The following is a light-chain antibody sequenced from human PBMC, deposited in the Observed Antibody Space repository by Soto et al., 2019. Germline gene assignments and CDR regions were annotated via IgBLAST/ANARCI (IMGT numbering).Light chain of an antibody. CDR2: EAS. J-gene: IGKJ5*01. CDR3: QQYADLPPIT. Sequence: DIQMTQSPSSLSASVGDRITIPCQASQDISTYLIWYQQKAGKAPTLLIYEASNLQTGVPSRFSGTGSGTDFTLTINSLQPEDVGTYYCQQYADLPPITFGQGTRLEIK. CDR1: QDISTY. V-gene: IGKV1-33*01.